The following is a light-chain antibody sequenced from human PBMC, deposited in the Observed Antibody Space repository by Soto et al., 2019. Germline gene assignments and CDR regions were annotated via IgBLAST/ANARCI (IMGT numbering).Light chain of an antibody. Sequence: QSALTQPASVSGSPGQSITISCTGTSSDVGGYNYVSWYQQHPGKAPKLMIYDVTNRPSGVSNRFSGSNSGNTASLTISGLQAEDEADYYCRSYTGSSTLVFGGGTKLTVL. J-gene: IGLJ2*01. CDR2: DVT. CDR3: RSYTGSSTLV. CDR1: SSDVGGYNY. V-gene: IGLV2-14*01.